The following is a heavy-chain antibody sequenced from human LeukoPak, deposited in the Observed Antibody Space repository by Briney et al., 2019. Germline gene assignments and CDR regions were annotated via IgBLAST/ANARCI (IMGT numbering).Heavy chain of an antibody. V-gene: IGHV1-46*01. CDR3: ARNKWNYYDNSGYYFFDY. CDR2: INPSGGST. Sequence: ASVKVSCKASGYTFTSYYMHWVRQASGQGLEWMGIINPSGGSTSYAQKFQGRVTMTRDTSTSTVYMELSSLRSEDTAVYYCARNKWNYYDNSGYYFFDYWGQGTLVTVSS. CDR1: GYTFTSYY. D-gene: IGHD3-22*01. J-gene: IGHJ4*02.